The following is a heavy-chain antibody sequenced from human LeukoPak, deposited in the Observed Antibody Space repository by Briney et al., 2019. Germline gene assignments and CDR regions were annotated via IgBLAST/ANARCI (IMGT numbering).Heavy chain of an antibody. J-gene: IGHJ3*02. CDR2: IKRVGGEK. CDR1: GFTLSSSW. Sequence: GGSLRLSCAASGFTLSSSWMSWVRQAPGEGVGWVANIKRVGGEKHYVDSVKGRFTISRDNAKNSRCLQMYRPRAEDKAVYHCARDLAGPPQEAFDIWGQGTMVTVSS. V-gene: IGHV3-7*01. CDR3: ARDLAGPPQEAFDI.